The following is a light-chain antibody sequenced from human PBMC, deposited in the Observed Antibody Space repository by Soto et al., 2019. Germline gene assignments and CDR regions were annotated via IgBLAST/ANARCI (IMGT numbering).Light chain of an antibody. J-gene: IGKJ1*01. CDR1: QSVSSSF. CDR2: GVS. Sequence: EIALTQSPGTLSLSPGERATLSCRASQSVSSSFLAWYQQKPGQAPRLLIDGVSSRATGIPDKFSGSGSGTDFTLKIRTLEPKYCAVYYCQQYGRRKGTLGQGTKVEIK. CDR3: QQYGRRKGT. V-gene: IGKV3-20*01.